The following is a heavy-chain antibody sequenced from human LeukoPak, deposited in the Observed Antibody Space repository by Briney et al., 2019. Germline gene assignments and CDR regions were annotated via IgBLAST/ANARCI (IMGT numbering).Heavy chain of an antibody. CDR2: ISRSGGST. D-gene: IGHD3-22*01. CDR3: AKDRDYYDSSGYELN. Sequence: GGSLRLSCAASGFTFSSYAMSWVRQAPGKGLEWVSAISRSGGSTYYADSVKGRFTISRDNSKNTLYLQMNSLRAEDTAVYYCAKDRDYYDSSGYELNWGQGTLVTVSS. J-gene: IGHJ4*02. CDR1: GFTFSSYA. V-gene: IGHV3-23*01.